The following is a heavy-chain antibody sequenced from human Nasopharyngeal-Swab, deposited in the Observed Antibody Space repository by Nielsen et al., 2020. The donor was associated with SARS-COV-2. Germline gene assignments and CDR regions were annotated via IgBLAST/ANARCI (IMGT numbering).Heavy chain of an antibody. CDR3: AAAPSGDYGGY. V-gene: IGHV3-33*01. CDR1: GFTFSNYG. Sequence: GESLKISCAASGFTFSNYGMHWVRQASGKGLEWVAVIWYDGSNKYYADSVKGRFTISRDNSKNTVYLQMSSLRGEDTAVYYCAAAPSGDYGGYWGQGTLVTVSS. CDR2: IWYDGSNK. D-gene: IGHD4-23*01. J-gene: IGHJ4*02.